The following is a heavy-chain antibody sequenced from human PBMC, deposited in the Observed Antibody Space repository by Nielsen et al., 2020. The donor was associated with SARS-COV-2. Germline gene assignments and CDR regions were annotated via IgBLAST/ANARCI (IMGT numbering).Heavy chain of an antibody. Sequence: GGSLRLSCAASGFTFDDYGMSWVRQAPGKGLEWVSGINWNGGSTGYADSVKGRFTISRDNAKNSLYLQMNSLRAEDTALYHCARVGGYGLLWFGELLSWGQGTLVTVSS. CDR1: GFTFDDYG. V-gene: IGHV3-20*01. CDR3: ARVGGYGLLWFGELLS. J-gene: IGHJ5*02. CDR2: INWNGGST. D-gene: IGHD3-10*01.